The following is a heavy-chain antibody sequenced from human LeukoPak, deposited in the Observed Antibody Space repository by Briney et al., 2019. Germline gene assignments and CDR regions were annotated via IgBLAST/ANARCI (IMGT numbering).Heavy chain of an antibody. CDR3: ARTGAPSPFFDY. D-gene: IGHD3-10*01. V-gene: IGHV1-18*01. CDR1: GFTFTSYG. Sequence: ASVKVSCRASGFTFTSYGITWVRQAPGQGLEWMGWISAYNGNTNYAQKLQGRVTMTTDTSTSTAYMELRSLRSDDTAVYYCARTGAPSPFFDYWGQGTLVTVSS. J-gene: IGHJ4*02. CDR2: ISAYNGNT.